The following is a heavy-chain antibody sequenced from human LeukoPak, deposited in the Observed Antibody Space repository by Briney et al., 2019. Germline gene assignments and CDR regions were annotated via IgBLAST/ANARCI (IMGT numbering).Heavy chain of an antibody. D-gene: IGHD3-10*01. CDR1: GFTFSNYG. Sequence: PGGSLRLSCAASGFTFSNYGMHWVRQTPGKGLEWVAVISNDGSNKYYADSVKGRFTISRDNSKNTLNLQMNSLRAEDTAVYYCAKKAYYGSGSFSLTHDAFDIWGQGTMVTVSS. V-gene: IGHV3-30*18. J-gene: IGHJ3*02. CDR3: AKKAYYGSGSFSLTHDAFDI. CDR2: ISNDGSNK.